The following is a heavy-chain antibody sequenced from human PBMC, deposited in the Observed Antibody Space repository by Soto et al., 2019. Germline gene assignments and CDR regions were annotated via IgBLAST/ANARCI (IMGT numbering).Heavy chain of an antibody. CDR1: GFTFSSYA. CDR2: ISGSGGST. D-gene: IGHD2-8*01. J-gene: IGHJ1*01. CDR3: AKDLMSMTPWAEYFQH. Sequence: GGSLRLSCAASGFTFSSYAMRVRQAPGKGLEWVSAISGSGGSTYYADSVKGRFTISRDNSKNTLYLQMNSLRAEDTAVYYCAKDLMSMTPWAEYFQHWGQGTLVTVSS. V-gene: IGHV3-23*01.